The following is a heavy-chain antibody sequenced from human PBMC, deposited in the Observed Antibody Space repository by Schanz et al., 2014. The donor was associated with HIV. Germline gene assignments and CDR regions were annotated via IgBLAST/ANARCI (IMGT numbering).Heavy chain of an antibody. Sequence: VPLLESGAGFVQPGGSLRLHCAASGFTFNSYGMHWVRQAPGKGLEWVAVIWYDGSNKIYADSVTCLFTISRDNSRNTLYLQMNSLRPEDTAWEEGGRGQPLVRRGFDPWGQGTLVTVSS. D-gene: IGHD6-13*01. CDR3: GRGQPLVRRGFDP. J-gene: IGHJ5*02. CDR1: GFTFNSYG. V-gene: IGHV3-33*08. CDR2: IWYDGSNK.